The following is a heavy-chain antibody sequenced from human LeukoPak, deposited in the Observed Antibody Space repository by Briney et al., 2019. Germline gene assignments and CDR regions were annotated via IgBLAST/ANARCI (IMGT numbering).Heavy chain of an antibody. CDR1: GFTFSSYA. V-gene: IGHV3-23*01. J-gene: IGHJ4*02. D-gene: IGHD4-11*01. CDR2: ISGSGVSP. CDR3: AKTSGTVTTLTDDY. Sequence: LPGGSLRLSCAASGFTFSSYAMSWVRQAPGKGLEWVSAISGSGVSPYYADSVKGRFTISRDNSKNTLYLQMNSLRAEDTAVYYCAKTSGTVTTLTDDYWGQGTLVTVSS.